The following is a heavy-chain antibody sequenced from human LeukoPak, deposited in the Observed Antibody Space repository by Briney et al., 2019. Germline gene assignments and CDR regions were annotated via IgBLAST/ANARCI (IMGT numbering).Heavy chain of an antibody. CDR3: ARTLRGSRGYDWGFDF. CDR2: ISTGGRTI. D-gene: IGHD5-12*01. Sequence: PGGSLTLSCAASGFTFSTYEMNWVRQAPGKGLEWVSYISTGGRTIHYADSAKGRFSISRDNAKNSLYLQMTSLRAEDTAVYYCARTLRGSRGYDWGFDFWGQGTQVTVSS. V-gene: IGHV3-48*03. J-gene: IGHJ4*02. CDR1: GFTFSTYE.